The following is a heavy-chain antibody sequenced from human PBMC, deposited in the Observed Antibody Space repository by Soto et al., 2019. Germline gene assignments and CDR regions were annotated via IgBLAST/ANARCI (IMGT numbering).Heavy chain of an antibody. CDR2: ISYDGSNK. CDR1: GFTFSSYG. CDR3: AKGRGATPLLAFDI. V-gene: IGHV3-30*18. Sequence: QVQLVESGGGVVQPGRSLRLSCAASGFTFSSYGMHWVRQAPGKGLEWVAVISYDGSNKYYADSVKGRFTISRDNSKNTLYLQMNSLRAEDTAVYYCAKGRGATPLLAFDIWGQGTMVTVSS. D-gene: IGHD1-26*01. J-gene: IGHJ3*02.